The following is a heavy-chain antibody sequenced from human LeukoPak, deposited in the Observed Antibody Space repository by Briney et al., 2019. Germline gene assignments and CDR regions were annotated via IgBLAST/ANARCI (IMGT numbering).Heavy chain of an antibody. J-gene: IGHJ4*02. CDR3: AHIPAGITSYFDY. CDR2: IRYDGSNK. D-gene: IGHD2-2*01. Sequence: PGGSLRLSCAASGFTFSSYEMKWVRQAPGKGLEWVAFIRYDGSNKYYADSVKGRFTISRDNSKNTLYLQMNSLRAEDTAVYYCAHIPAGITSYFDYWGQGTLVTVSS. CDR1: GFTFSSYE. V-gene: IGHV3-30*02.